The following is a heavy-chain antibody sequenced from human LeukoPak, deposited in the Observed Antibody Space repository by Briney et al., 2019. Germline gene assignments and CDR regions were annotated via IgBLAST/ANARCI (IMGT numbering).Heavy chain of an antibody. CDR3: ASSSYYYYYMDV. J-gene: IGHJ6*03. V-gene: IGHV3-7*01. CDR2: IRQDGSEK. Sequence: SGRSLRLSCAASGFTFSSYWMTWVRQAPGKGLEWVANIRQDGSEKYYVDSVKGRFTISRDNAKNSLYLQMNSLRAEDTAVYYCASSSYYYYYMDVWGKGTTVTISS. CDR1: GFTFSSYW.